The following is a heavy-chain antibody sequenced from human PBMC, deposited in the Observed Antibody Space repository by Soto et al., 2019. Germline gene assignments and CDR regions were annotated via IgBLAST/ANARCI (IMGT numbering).Heavy chain of an antibody. J-gene: IGHJ6*02. CDR1: GGSISRGYYY. CDR3: SGSSLYGMDV. CDR2: IYYSGNT. D-gene: IGHD3-10*01. Sequence: SKTLALTSSVSGGSISRGYYYWSWSRQPPGTGLEWIGNIYYSGNTYYNPSLKSRLIISIDTSKNQFSVKVGSVTAADTAGYYCSGSSLYGMDVWCQGTTVTVSS. V-gene: IGHV4-30-4*01.